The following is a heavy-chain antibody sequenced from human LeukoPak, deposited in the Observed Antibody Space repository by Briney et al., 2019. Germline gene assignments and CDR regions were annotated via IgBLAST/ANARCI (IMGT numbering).Heavy chain of an antibody. V-gene: IGHV3-66*01. CDR2: IYRGGRT. CDR3: AREVRLAAAVFYFDY. D-gene: IGHD6-13*01. Sequence: GGALRLSCAASVFSFSNYDIYWVRETPGQSLERVSAIYRGGRTYYADSVKGRFTISRDNSKNTLYLQMNSLRAEDTAVYYCAREVRLAAAVFYFDYWGQGTLVTVSS. CDR1: VFSFSNYD. J-gene: IGHJ4*02.